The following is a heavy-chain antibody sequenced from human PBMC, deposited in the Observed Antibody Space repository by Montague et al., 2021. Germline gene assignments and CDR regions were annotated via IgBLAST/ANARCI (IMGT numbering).Heavy chain of an antibody. CDR1: RSLINSDYY. V-gene: IGHV4-38-2*02. CDR2: VPHGGRT. CDR3: ARERDRYYYMDI. J-gene: IGHJ6*03. Sequence: SETLSLTCTVSRSLINSDYYRGWIRQPPGKGLEWMGSVPHGGRTYYNPSLKSRVTISVDTSNNHFSLKLSSVTAADTAMYYCARERDRYYYMDIWGKGTTITVSS.